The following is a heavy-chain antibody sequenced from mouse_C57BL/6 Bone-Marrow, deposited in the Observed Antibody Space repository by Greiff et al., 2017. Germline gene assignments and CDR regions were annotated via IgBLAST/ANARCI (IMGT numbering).Heavy chain of an antibody. CDR3: ARGANWDEGYAMDY. V-gene: IGHV8-8*01. CDR1: GFSLSTFGMG. Sequence: QVTLKVSGPGILQPSQTLSLTCSFSGFSLSTFGMGVGWIRQPSGKGLEWLAHIWWDDAKYYNPALKSRLTISKDTSKNQVFLKIANVDTADTATYYSARGANWDEGYAMDYWGQGTSVTVSS. J-gene: IGHJ4*01. D-gene: IGHD4-1*01. CDR2: IWWDDAK.